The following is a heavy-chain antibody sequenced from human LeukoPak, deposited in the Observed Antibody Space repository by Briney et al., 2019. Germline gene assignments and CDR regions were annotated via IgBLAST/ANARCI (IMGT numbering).Heavy chain of an antibody. CDR3: AKDQLHNYDYVTERFDY. CDR2: ISGSGGST. CDR1: GFTVSNNY. Sequence: GGSLRLSCAASGFTVSNNYISWVRQAPGKGLEWVSAISGSGGSTYYADSVKGRFTISRDNSKNTLYLQMNSLRAEDTAVYYCAKDQLHNYDYVTERFDYWGQGTLVTVSP. V-gene: IGHV3-23*01. J-gene: IGHJ4*02. D-gene: IGHD3-16*01.